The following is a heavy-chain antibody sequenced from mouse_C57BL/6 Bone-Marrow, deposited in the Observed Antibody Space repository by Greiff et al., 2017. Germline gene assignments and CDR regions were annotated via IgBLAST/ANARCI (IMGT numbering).Heavy chain of an antibody. J-gene: IGHJ2*01. CDR3: TRPDC. CDR2: IHPNSGGT. Sequence: QVQLQQPGAELVKPGASVKLSCKASGYTFTSYWMHWVKQRPGQGLEWIGMIHPNSGGTNYNEKFKSKATLTADKSSRTAYMELRSLTSEDSAVYFCTRPDCWGHGTTLTVSS. V-gene: IGHV1-64*01. CDR1: GYTFTSYW.